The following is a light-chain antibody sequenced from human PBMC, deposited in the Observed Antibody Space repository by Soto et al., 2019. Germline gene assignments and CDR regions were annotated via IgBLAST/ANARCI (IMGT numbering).Light chain of an antibody. J-gene: IGKJ1*01. CDR3: QQSYSLRT. V-gene: IGKV1-39*01. CDR2: AAS. CDR1: QSISSY. Sequence: DIQMTQSPSSLSASVGDRVTITCRASQSISSYLNWYQQKPGKAPKLLIYAASSLQSGVPSRFSGSGSGTDFTLTISRLQPEDFATYYCQQSYSLRTFGQGTKVEIK.